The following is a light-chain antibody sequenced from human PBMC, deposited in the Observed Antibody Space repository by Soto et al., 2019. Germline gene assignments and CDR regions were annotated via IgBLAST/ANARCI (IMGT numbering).Light chain of an antibody. CDR3: QQYNNWPGT. J-gene: IGKJ1*01. CDR2: GAS. CDR1: QSVSSN. V-gene: IGKV3-15*01. Sequence: EIVMTQSPATLSVSPGERATLSCRAGQSVSSNLAWYQQKPGQAPRLLIYGASTRATGIPARFSGSGSGTEFTLTLSSLQSEDFAVYYCQQYNNWPGTFGQGTKVEIK.